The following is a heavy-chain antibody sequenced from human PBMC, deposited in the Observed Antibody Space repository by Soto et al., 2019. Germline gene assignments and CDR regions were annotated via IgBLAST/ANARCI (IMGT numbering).Heavy chain of an antibody. Sequence: PGESLKISCKGSGYSFTSYWISWVRQMPGKGLEWMGRIDPSDSYTNYSPSFQGHVTISADKSISTAYLQWSSLKASDTAMYYCARPLDYYDSSGYYSYWGQGTLVTVSS. CDR1: GYSFTSYW. CDR3: ARPLDYYDSSGYYSY. V-gene: IGHV5-10-1*01. D-gene: IGHD3-22*01. CDR2: IDPSDSYT. J-gene: IGHJ4*02.